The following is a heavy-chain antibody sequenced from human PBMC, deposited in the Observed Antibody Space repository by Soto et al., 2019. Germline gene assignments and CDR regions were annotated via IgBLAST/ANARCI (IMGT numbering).Heavy chain of an antibody. V-gene: IGHV4-34*01. Sequence: PSETLSLTCAVYGGSFSGYYWSWIRQPPGKGLEWIGEINHSGSTNYNPSLKSRVTISVDTSKNQFSLKLSSVTAADTAVYYCARAGPPYYDFWSGYHHHYHLDVWGKGTTVTVYS. D-gene: IGHD3-3*01. CDR3: ARAGPPYYDFWSGYHHHYHLDV. CDR2: INHSGST. CDR1: GGSFSGYY. J-gene: IGHJ6*03.